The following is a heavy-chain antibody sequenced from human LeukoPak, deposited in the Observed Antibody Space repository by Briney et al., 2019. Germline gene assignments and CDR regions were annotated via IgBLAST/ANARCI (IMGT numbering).Heavy chain of an antibody. Sequence: SETLSLTCTVYGGSISSSSYYWGWLRQRPGKGLEWIGGIDYSGCTHYNPSFKSRATNTVATTKNLFTWKLSSAATAPSSTSYCARVSSSSLEYAFDYWGQRTLVTVSS. V-gene: IGHV4-39*06. CDR2: IDYSGCT. CDR3: ARVSSSSLEYAFDY. D-gene: IGHD6-13*01. CDR1: GGSISSSSYY. J-gene: IGHJ4*02.